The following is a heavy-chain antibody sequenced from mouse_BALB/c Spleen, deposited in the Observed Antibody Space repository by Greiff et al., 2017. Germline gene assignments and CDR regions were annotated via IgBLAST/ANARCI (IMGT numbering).Heavy chain of an antibody. D-gene: IGHD1-1*01. CDR2: ISTYYGDA. V-gene: IGHV1S137*01. CDR3: AREDGSSYFDY. CDR1: GYTFTDYA. Sequence: QVQLQQSGAELVRPGVSVKISCKGSGYTFTDYAMHWVKQSHAKSLEWIGVISTYYGDASYNQKFKGKATMTVDKSSSTAYMELARLTSEDSAIYYGAREDGSSYFDYWGQGTTLTVAS. J-gene: IGHJ2*01.